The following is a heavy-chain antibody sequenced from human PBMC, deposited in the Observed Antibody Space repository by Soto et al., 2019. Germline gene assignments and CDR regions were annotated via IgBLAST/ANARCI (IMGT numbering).Heavy chain of an antibody. Sequence: PSETLSLTCTVSGGSISSYYWSWIRQPPGKGLEWIGYIYYSGSTNYNSSLKSRVTISVDTSKNQFSLKLSSVTAADTAVYYCATYHYSGYVGYWGQGTLVTVSS. V-gene: IGHV4-59*08. CDR1: GGSISSYY. J-gene: IGHJ4*02. CDR2: IYYSGST. D-gene: IGHD1-26*01. CDR3: ATYHYSGYVGY.